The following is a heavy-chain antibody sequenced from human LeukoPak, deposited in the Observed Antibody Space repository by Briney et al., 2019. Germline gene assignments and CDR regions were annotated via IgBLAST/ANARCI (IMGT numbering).Heavy chain of an antibody. CDR2: IYYSGST. J-gene: IGHJ3*02. CDR3: ARDGSGSGWYDDAFDI. CDR1: GGSFSGYY. V-gene: IGHV4-34*01. D-gene: IGHD6-19*01. Sequence: PSETLSLTCAVYGGSFSGYYWSWVRQPPGKGLEWIGSIYYSGSTYYNPSLKSRVTISVDTSKNQFSLKLSSVTAADTAVYYCARDGSGSGWYDDAFDIWGQGTMVTVSS.